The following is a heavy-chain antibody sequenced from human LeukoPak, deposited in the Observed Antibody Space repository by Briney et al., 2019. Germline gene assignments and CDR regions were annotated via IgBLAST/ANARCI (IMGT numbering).Heavy chain of an antibody. CDR2: VYHGGNT. V-gene: IGHV4-38-2*02. CDR3: AREYSSSSVEEFDY. CDR1: GYSISNGYY. J-gene: IGHJ4*02. Sequence: SETLSLTCSVSGYSISNGYYWGWIRQPPGKGLEFIGSVYHGGNTYYKASLKSRVTISVDTSKNQFSLKLSSVTAADTAVYYCAREYSSSSVEEFDYWGQGTLVTVSS. D-gene: IGHD6-6*01.